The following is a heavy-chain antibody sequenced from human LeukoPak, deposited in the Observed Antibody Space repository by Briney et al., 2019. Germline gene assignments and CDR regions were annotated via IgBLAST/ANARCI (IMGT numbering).Heavy chain of an antibody. D-gene: IGHD5-18*01. V-gene: IGHV4-59*01. J-gene: IGHJ4*02. Sequence: SEPLSLTCTVSGGSISSYYWSWIRQSPGMGLEWIGYIYYSGYTNYNPSLKSRVTISVDTSNNQFSLKLSSVTAADTAVYYCARSEPRGYSYGFVDNWGQGTPVTVSS. CDR3: ARSEPRGYSYGFVDN. CDR1: GGSISSYY. CDR2: IYYSGYT.